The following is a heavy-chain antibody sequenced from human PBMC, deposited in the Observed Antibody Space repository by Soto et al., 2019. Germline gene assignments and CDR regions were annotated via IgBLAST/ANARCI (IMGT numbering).Heavy chain of an antibody. V-gene: IGHV3-73*01. CDR2: IRSKANSYAT. CDR1: GFTFGGSA. D-gene: IGHD4-17*01. Sequence: GGSLRLSCAASGFTFGGSAMHWVGQASGKGLEWVGRIRSKANSYATAYAASVKGRFTISRDDSKNTAYLQMNSLKTEDTAVYYCTRDHPGYGGNPYFDYWGQGT. J-gene: IGHJ4*02. CDR3: TRDHPGYGGNPYFDY.